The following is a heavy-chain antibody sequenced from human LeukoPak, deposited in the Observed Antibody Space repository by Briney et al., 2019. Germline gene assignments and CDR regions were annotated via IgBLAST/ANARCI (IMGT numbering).Heavy chain of an antibody. J-gene: IGHJ4*02. CDR1: GYTITGYH. CDR2: INPYSGDT. CDR3: ARDQGSLTRSWYTGY. V-gene: IGHV1-2*06. Sequence: ASVKVSCKASGYTITGYHIHWVRQAPGQGHEWMGRINPYSGDTNFAQEFQVRVTMTRDTSITTAYMDLSSLTPDDTAVYFCARDQGSLTRSWYTGYWGQGTQVTVSS. D-gene: IGHD6-13*01.